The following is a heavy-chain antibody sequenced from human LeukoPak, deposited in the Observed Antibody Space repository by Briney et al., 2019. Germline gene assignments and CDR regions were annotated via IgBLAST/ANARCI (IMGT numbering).Heavy chain of an antibody. CDR3: ARGFRAKDIVVVVAPTLYYYYYMDV. Sequence: GASVKVSCKASGGTFSSYAISWVRQAPGQALEWMGGIIPIFGTANYAQKFQGRVTITADKSTSTAYMELSSLSSEDTAVYYCARGFRAKDIVVVVAPTLYYYYYMDVWGKGTTVTISS. CDR1: GGTFSSYA. D-gene: IGHD2-15*01. J-gene: IGHJ6*03. V-gene: IGHV1-69*06. CDR2: IIPIFGTA.